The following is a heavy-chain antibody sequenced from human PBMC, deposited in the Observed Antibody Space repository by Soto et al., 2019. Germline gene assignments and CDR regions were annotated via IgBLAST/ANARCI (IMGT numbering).Heavy chain of an antibody. Sequence: GGSLRLSCVASGFTFRSYAMSWFRQAPGKGLEWVSGINCGDGTTYSADSVTGRFTISRDNSRNTLYLQMNSLRVEDTAIYYCAKDRQPDGIWTFDYWGQGTLVTAPQ. J-gene: IGHJ4*02. V-gene: IGHV3-23*01. D-gene: IGHD3-9*01. CDR3: AKDRQPDGIWTFDY. CDR1: GFTFRSYA. CDR2: INCGDGTT.